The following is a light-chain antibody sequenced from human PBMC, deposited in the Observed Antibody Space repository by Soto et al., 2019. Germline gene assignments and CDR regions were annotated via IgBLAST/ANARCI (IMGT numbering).Light chain of an antibody. CDR3: QLRHLGPIP. V-gene: IGKV3-15*01. CDR1: QSVSSSY. CDR2: AAS. Sequence: ASQSVSSSYLAWYQQKPGQAPRLLIYAASTRATGIPARFSGSGSGTEFTHTICGLQSEDRDVYYCQLRHLGPIPLGDGTRLEIK. J-gene: IGKJ5*01.